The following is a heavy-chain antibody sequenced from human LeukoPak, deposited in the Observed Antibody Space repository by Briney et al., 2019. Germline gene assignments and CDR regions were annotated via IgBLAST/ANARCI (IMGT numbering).Heavy chain of an antibody. D-gene: IGHD3-22*01. CDR3: ALESFDSSGYYYSY. V-gene: IGHV4-61*02. CDR2: IYTSGST. CDR1: GGSISSGSYY. Sequence: PSETLSLTCTVSGGSISSGSYYWSWIRQPAGKGLEWIGRIYTSGSTNYNPSLKSRVTISVDTSKNQFSLKLSSVTAADTAVYYCALESFDSSGYYYSYWGQGTLVTVSS. J-gene: IGHJ4*02.